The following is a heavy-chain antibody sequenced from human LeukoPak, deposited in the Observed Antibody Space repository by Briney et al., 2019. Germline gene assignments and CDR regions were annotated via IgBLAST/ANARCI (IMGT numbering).Heavy chain of an antibody. J-gene: IGHJ6*03. CDR2: ISSNGGST. CDR3: ARALYYYYMDV. V-gene: IGHV3-64*01. Sequence: PGGSLRLSCAASGFTFSSYAMHWVRQAPGKGLEYVSAISSNGGSTYYANSVKGGFTISRDNSKNTLYLQMGSLRAEDMAVYYCARALYYYYMDVWGKGTTVTVSS. CDR1: GFTFSSYA.